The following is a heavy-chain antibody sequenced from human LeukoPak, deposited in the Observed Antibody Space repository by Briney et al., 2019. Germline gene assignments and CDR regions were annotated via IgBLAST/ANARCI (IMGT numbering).Heavy chain of an antibody. CDR1: GFTFSDAW. V-gene: IGHV3-15*01. D-gene: IGHD6-25*01. CDR3: TTRRQDGC. CDR2: IKSKIDGGTI. Sequence: GGSLRLSCVASGFTFSDAWMSWVRQAPGKGLEWVGCIKSKIDGGTIDYGASVKGRFTTSRDDSRNTLYLQMNSLKTEDTAVYYCTTRRQDGCWGQGTLVTVS. J-gene: IGHJ4*02.